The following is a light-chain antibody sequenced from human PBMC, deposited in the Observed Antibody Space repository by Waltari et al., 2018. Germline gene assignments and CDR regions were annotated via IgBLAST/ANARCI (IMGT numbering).Light chain of an antibody. CDR3: QHYHQWPPYT. J-gene: IGKJ2*01. CDR1: PTISYN. CDR2: GAS. Sequence: EIVLTQSPSTLSVSPGERAILPCRASPTISYNLAWYHQRPGQPPRLLIYGASARAAAIPVRFSGSGSGTEFTLTISGLQSEDFAVYYCQHYHQWPPYTFGQGTKVE. V-gene: IGKV3-15*01.